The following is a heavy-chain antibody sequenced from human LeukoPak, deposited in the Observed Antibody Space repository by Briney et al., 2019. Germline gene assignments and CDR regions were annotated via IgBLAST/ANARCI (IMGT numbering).Heavy chain of an antibody. CDR3: ARHGIVDSSRKYYFDY. V-gene: IGHV4-59*08. CDR2: IHYSGST. J-gene: IGHJ4*02. D-gene: IGHD6-13*01. CDR1: GASIRSYY. Sequence: SETLSLTCTVSGASIRSYYWSWIRQPPGKGLEWIGFIHYSGSTNYNPSLKSRVAMSVDTSKNQFSLKLSSVTAADTAVYYCARHGIVDSSRKYYFDYWGQGTLVTVSS.